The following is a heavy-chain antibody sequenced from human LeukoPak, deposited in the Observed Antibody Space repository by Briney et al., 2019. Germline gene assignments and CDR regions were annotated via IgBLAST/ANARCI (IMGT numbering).Heavy chain of an antibody. V-gene: IGHV3-23*01. CDR1: GFTFSSYA. D-gene: IGHD3-10*01. CDR2: ISGSGGST. J-gene: IGHJ3*02. Sequence: GGSLRLSCAASGFTFSSYAMSWVRQAPGKGLEWVSAISGSGGSTYYADSVKGRFTISRDNSKNTLYLQMNSLRAEDTAVYYCAREGKDYYGSGSYYGNAFDIWGQGTMVTVSS. CDR3: AREGKDYYGSGSYYGNAFDI.